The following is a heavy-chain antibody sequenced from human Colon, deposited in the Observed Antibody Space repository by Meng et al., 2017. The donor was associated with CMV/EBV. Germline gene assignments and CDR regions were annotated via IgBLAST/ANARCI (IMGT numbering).Heavy chain of an antibody. V-gene: IGHV1-2*02. D-gene: IGHD3-10*01. CDR2: INPNSGGT. CDR1: GYTFTGYY. CDR3: ARDALYGELTSWFDP. Sequence: ASVQVSCKASGYTFTGYYMHWVRQAPGQGLEWMGWINPNSGGTNYAQKFQGRVTMTRDTSISTAYMEPSRLRSDDTAVYYCARDALYGELTSWFDPWGQGTLVTVSS. J-gene: IGHJ5*02.